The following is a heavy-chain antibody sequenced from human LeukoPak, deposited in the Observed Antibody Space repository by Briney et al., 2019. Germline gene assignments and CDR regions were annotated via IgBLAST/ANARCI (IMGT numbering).Heavy chain of an antibody. CDR1: GFSLSTSGVG. V-gene: IGHV2-5*02. Sequence: SGPTLVKPTQTLTLTCAFSGFSLSTSGVGVGWIRQPPGKALEWLALIYWDVDKRYSSSLKSRLTITQDTSKNQVVLTMTNMDPVDTATYYCAHRRKAVTGSDDTFDIWGQGTMVTVSS. CDR2: IYWDVDK. CDR3: AHRRKAVTGSDDTFDI. D-gene: IGHD6-19*01. J-gene: IGHJ3*02.